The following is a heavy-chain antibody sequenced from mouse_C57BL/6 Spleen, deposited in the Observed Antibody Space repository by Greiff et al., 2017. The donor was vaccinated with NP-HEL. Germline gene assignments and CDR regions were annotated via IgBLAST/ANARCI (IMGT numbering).Heavy chain of an antibody. CDR2: IDPSDSYT. D-gene: IGHD1-1*01. V-gene: IGHV1-59*01. CDR3: ARSGYYGSMAWFAY. Sequence: QVQLKQPGAELVRPGTSVKLSCKASGYTFTSYWMHWVKQRPGQGLEWIGVIDPSDSYTNYNQKVTGKATLTVDTSSSTAYMQLSSLTSEDSAVYYCARSGYYGSMAWFAYWGQGTLVTVSA. CDR1: GYTFTSYW. J-gene: IGHJ3*01.